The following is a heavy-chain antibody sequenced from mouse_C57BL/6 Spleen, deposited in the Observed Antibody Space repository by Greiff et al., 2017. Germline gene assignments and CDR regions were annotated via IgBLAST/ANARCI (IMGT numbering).Heavy chain of an antibody. D-gene: IGHD2-2*01. V-gene: IGHV1-80*01. CDR2: IYPGDGDT. CDR3: ARNGMVTTGFAY. J-gene: IGHJ3*01. CDR1: GYAFSSYW. Sequence: VQGVESGAELVKPGASVKISCKASGYAFSSYWMHWVKQRPGKGLEWIGQIYPGDGDTNYNGKFKGKATLTADKSSSTAYMQLSSLTSEDSAVYFCARNGMVTTGFAYGGQGTLVTVSA.